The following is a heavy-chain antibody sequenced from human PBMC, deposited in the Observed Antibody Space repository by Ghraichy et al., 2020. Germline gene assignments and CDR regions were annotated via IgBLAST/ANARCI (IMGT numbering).Heavy chain of an antibody. Sequence: GGSLRLSCAASGFTFSSCSMNWVRQAPGKGLEWVSSISSSSSYIYYADSVKGRFTISRDNAKNSLYLQMNSLRAEDTAVYYCASEVWFGELSYYYYGMDVWGQGTTVTVSS. CDR2: ISSSSSYI. CDR3: ASEVWFGELSYYYYGMDV. D-gene: IGHD3-10*01. CDR1: GFTFSSCS. V-gene: IGHV3-21*01. J-gene: IGHJ6*02.